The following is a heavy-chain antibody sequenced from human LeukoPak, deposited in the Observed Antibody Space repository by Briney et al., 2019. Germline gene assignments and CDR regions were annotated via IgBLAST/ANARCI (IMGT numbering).Heavy chain of an antibody. J-gene: IGHJ4*02. CDR1: GFTFSNYA. D-gene: IGHD3-10*01. V-gene: IGHV3-30-3*01. Sequence: QPGGSLRLSCAASGFTFSNYAMNWVRQAPGKGLEWVAVISYDGSNEYYADSVKGRFTISRDNSKNTLYLQMNSLSVEDTAVYYCARVGYYASGPFSYFDYWGQGTLVTVSS. CDR3: ARVGYYASGPFSYFDY. CDR2: ISYDGSNE.